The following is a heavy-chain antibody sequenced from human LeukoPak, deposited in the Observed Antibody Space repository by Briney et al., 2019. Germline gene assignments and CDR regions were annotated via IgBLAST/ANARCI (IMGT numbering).Heavy chain of an antibody. V-gene: IGHV3-30*04. CDR1: GFTFSNYA. J-gene: IGHJ4*02. D-gene: IGHD5-24*01. CDR2: ISYDGTNK. Sequence: PGRSLRLSCAASGFTFSNYAIHWVRPAPGKGLEWVSVISYDGTNKYYADSVKGRFTISRDNSKNTLYLQMNSLKTEDTALYYCARQMATILDGILDYWGQGTLVTVSS. CDR3: ARQMATILDGILDY.